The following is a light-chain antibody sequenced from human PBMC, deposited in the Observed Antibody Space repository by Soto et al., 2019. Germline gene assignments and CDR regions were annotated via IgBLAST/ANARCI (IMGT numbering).Light chain of an antibody. CDR3: QHLGT. V-gene: IGKV1-5*01. CDR2: DAS. J-gene: IGKJ4*01. CDR1: QSISSW. Sequence: DIQMTQSPSTLSASVGDRVTITCRASQSISSWLAWYQQKPGKAPKLLIYDASSLESGVPSRFSGSGSGTEFTLAISSLQPDDFATYYCQHLGTFGGGTKVAIK.